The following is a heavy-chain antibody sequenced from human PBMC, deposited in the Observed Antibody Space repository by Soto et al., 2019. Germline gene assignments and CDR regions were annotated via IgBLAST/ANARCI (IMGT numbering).Heavy chain of an antibody. CDR3: AKGGAVYGLLAHDY. J-gene: IGHJ4*02. Sequence: EVQLLESGGGLEQPGGSLRLSCAASGFTFSDYAMSWVRQAPGKGLEWVTTITGSSSNLYYTDSVKGRFAISSDNSMNIPYLQMNSLSAEDTAVYYCAKGGAVYGLLAHDYWGQGTLVTVSS. CDR1: GFTFSDYA. CDR2: ITGSSSNL. D-gene: IGHD3-10*01. V-gene: IGHV3-23*01.